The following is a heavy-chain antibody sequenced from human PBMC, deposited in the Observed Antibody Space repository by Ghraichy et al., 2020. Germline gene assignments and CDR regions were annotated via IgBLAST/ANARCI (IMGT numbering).Heavy chain of an antibody. Sequence: SQTLSLTCAVYGGSFSPYYWSWIRHPPGQGLRWIWDISHSGSTNHNTSLKSRVTITVDTTKHQIPLKLKSVTAAATAVYYCARVYYGSGSGFDPWGQGTLVTVSS. CDR1: GGSFSPYY. V-gene: IGHV4-34*01. CDR3: ARVYYGSGSGFDP. J-gene: IGHJ5*02. D-gene: IGHD3-10*01. CDR2: ISHSGST.